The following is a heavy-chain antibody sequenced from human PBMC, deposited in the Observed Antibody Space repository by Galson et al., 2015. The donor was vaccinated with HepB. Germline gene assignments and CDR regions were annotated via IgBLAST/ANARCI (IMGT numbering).Heavy chain of an antibody. D-gene: IGHD5-18*01. CDR3: ATRDTAIRVFDY. J-gene: IGHJ4*02. V-gene: IGHV4-39*01. CDR2: IYYSGST. Sequence: TLSLTCTVSGGSISSSSYYWGWIRQPPGKGLEWIGSIYYSGSTYYNPSLKSRVTISVDTSKNQFSLKLSSVTAADTAVYYCATRDTAIRVFDYWGQGTLVTVSS. CDR1: GGSISSSSYY.